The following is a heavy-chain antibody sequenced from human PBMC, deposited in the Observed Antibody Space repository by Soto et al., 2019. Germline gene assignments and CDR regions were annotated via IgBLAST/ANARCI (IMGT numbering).Heavy chain of an antibody. CDR1: GFPFSTYW. CDR3: AREWPSGYYVSNVHPYYFDY. CDR2: INTDGSIT. Sequence: QPGGSLRLSCAASGFPFSTYWMHWVRQAPGKGLVWVSRINTDGSITSYADSVKGRLTISRDNAENTLYLQMNSLRAEDTAVYYCAREWPSGYYVSNVHPYYFDYLGQGTLVTVSS. J-gene: IGHJ4*02. D-gene: IGHD3-22*01. V-gene: IGHV3-74*01.